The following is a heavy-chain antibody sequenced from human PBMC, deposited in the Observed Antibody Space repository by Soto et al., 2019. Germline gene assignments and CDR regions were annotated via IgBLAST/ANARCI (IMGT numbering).Heavy chain of an antibody. CDR1: GGSISSGEYY. J-gene: IGHJ6*02. CDR3: VSSGWENYYYYGMDV. CDR2: ISYSGST. D-gene: IGHD6-19*01. Sequence: PSETLSLTCTVSGGSISSGEYYWTWIRQPPGKGLEWIGYISYSGSTHYSPSLKSRVSITVDTSKNQFSLNLASVSAEDTAVYYCVSSGWENYYYYGMDVWGQGTTVTVSS. V-gene: IGHV4-30-4*01.